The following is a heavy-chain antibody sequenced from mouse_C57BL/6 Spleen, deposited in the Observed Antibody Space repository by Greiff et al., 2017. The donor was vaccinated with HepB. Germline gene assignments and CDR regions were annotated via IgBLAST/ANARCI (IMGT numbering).Heavy chain of an antibody. V-gene: IGHV1-20*01. CDR3: ARSEGYYAMDY. CDR2: INPYNGDT. Sequence: VQLKQSGPELVKPGDSVKISCKASGYSFTGYFMNWVMQSHGKSLEWIGRINPYNGDTFYNQKFKGKATLTVDKSSSTAHMELRSLTSEDSAVYYCARSEGYYAMDYWGQGTSVTVSS. CDR1: GYSFTGYF. J-gene: IGHJ4*01.